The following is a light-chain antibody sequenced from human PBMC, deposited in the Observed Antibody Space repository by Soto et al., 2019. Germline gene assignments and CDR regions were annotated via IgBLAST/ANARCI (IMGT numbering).Light chain of an antibody. CDR1: QSVSSNY. CDR3: QQYGSSPQT. CDR2: GAS. V-gene: IGKV3-20*01. J-gene: IGKJ1*01. Sequence: EIVLTQSPGTLSLSPGERATLSCRASQSVSSNYLAWYQQKPGQSPRLLIYGASGRATGIPDRFSGSGSGTDFTLTISRLEPEDLAVYYCQQYGSSPQTFGQGTKVEIK.